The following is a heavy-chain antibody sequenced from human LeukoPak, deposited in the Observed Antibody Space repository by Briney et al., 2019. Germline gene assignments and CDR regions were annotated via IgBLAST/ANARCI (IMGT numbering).Heavy chain of an antibody. CDR2: ISPRGGPT. Sequence: GGSLRLSCAGSGFPFSIHGRNWVRQAPGKGLDWVSGISPRGGPTYYADSVKGRFTISRDNDKNSLYLQMDSLRAEDTAVYYCASGVSSTSCYVDYWGQGTLVTVSS. D-gene: IGHD2-2*01. CDR3: ASGVSSTSCYVDY. CDR1: GFPFSIHG. V-gene: IGHV3-48*01. J-gene: IGHJ4*02.